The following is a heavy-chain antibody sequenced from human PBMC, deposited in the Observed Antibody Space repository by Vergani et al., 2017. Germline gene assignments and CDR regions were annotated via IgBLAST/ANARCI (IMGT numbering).Heavy chain of an antibody. V-gene: IGHV3-49*04. D-gene: IGHD3-10*01. CDR1: GFTFGDYA. Sequence: EVQLVESGGGLVKPGGSLRLSCTASGFTFGDYAMSWVRQAPGKGLEWVGFIRSKAYGGTTEYAASVKGRFTISRDDSKSIAYLQMNSLKTEDTAVYYWTRVLLWFGEALYGMDVWGQGTTVTVSS. J-gene: IGHJ6*02. CDR3: TRVLLWFGEALYGMDV. CDR2: IRSKAYGGTT.